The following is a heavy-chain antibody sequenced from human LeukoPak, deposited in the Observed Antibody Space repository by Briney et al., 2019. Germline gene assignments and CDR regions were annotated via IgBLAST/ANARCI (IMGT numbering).Heavy chain of an antibody. CDR2: IYYSGST. J-gene: IGHJ5*02. CDR1: GRSMSSYY. D-gene: IGHD6-13*01. V-gene: IGHV4-59*08. CDR3: ARHAWGSSWYYWFDP. Sequence: PSETLSLTCTVSGRSMSSYYWSWIRQPPGKGLEWIRYIYYSGSTNYNPSLKSRLTISVDTSKNQFSLKLTSMTAADTAVYYCARHAWGSSWYYWFDPWGQGPLATVSS.